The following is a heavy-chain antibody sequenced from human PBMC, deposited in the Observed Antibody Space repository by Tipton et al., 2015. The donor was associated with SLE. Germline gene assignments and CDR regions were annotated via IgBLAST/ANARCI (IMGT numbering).Heavy chain of an antibody. D-gene: IGHD2-8*02. J-gene: IGHJ4*02. CDR2: IFYTGST. CDR1: GGSISSYY. Sequence: TLSLTCTVSGGSISSYYWGWIRQPPGKGLEWIGHIFYTGSTRYNPSLKSRVTISVDTSKSQIFLSLSSVTAADTAVYYCARELDCSGGVCPFDYWGQGTLVTVSS. CDR3: ARELDCSGGVCPFDY. V-gene: IGHV4-59*01.